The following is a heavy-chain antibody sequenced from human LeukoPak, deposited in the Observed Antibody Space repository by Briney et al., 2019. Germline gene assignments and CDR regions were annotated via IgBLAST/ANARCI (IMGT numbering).Heavy chain of an antibody. V-gene: IGHV1-69*05. Sequence: GASVKVSCKASRGSSHGMNWVRQAPGQRLEWMGGIVPFSGTPNYAQRFRGRVTITTDESTTTAYLELSSLRSEDTAVYYCVRGVRNYGLDSYYYMDVWGIGTTVTVSS. CDR2: IVPFSGTP. D-gene: IGHD3-10*01. CDR3: VRGVRNYGLDSYYYMDV. J-gene: IGHJ6*03. CDR1: RGSSHG.